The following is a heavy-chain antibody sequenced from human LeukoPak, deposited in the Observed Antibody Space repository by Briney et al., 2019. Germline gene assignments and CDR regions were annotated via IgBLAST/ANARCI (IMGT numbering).Heavy chain of an antibody. J-gene: IGHJ4*02. V-gene: IGHV4-39*01. CDR3: ARLDIGAAQSFDY. CDR2: IFYSGST. CDR1: GGSISSNNHY. D-gene: IGHD6-13*01. Sequence: SETLSLTCTVSGGSISSNNHYWGWIRQPPGKGLEWIGNIFYSGSTYYNPSLKSRVTISVDTSKNQFSLTVTSVTAADTALYYCARLDIGAAQSFDYWGQGTLVTVSS.